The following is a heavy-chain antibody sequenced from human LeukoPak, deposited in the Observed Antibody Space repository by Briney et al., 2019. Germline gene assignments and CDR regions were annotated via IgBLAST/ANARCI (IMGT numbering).Heavy chain of an antibody. CDR3: ARGSNWNYVNAFDI. D-gene: IGHD1-7*01. Sequence: SETLSLTCTVSGGSISSYYWSWIRQPAGKGLEWIGYIYHSGSTYYNPSLKSRVTISVDRSKNQFSLKLSSVTAADTAVYYCARGSNWNYVNAFDIWGQGTMVTVSS. CDR1: GGSISSYY. V-gene: IGHV4-59*06. CDR2: IYHSGST. J-gene: IGHJ3*02.